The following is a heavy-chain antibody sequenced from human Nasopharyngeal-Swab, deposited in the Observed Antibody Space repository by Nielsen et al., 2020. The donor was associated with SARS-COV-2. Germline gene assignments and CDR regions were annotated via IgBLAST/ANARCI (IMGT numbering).Heavy chain of an antibody. D-gene: IGHD5-12*01. CDR2: ISYDGSYK. V-gene: IGHV3-30-3*01. J-gene: IGHJ4*02. Sequence: VRQAPGKGLEWVAVISYDGSYKYYADSVKGRFTISRDNSKNTLYLQMNSLRAEDTAVYYCARSLGGYDYFDYWGQGTLVTVSS. CDR3: ARSLGGYDYFDY.